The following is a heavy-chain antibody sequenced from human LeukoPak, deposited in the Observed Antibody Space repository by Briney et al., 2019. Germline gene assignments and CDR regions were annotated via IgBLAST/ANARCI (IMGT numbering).Heavy chain of an antibody. J-gene: IGHJ4*02. V-gene: IGHV1-8*01. CDR3: ARGHYGGNRYFDI. CDR1: GYTFRSYE. CDR2: IHPNSGKT. Sequence: ASVKVSCKASGYTFRSYEINWVRQAPGQGLEWVGWIHPNSGKTGYAQKFQGRVTMTRDTSTETAFIELSSLKFDDTATFCCARGHYGGNRYFDIWGKGTLVTVSS. D-gene: IGHD4-23*01.